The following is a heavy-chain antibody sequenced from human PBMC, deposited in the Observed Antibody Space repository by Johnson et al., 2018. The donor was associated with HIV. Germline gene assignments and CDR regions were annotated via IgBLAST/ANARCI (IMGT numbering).Heavy chain of an antibody. CDR1: GFTFGSYA. Sequence: QVQLVESGGGVVQPGRSLRLSCAASGFTFGSYAMHWVRQAPGKGLEWVALISFDGGTKYYADSVKGRFTISRDNSKNTLYLQMNSLRAEDTAVYYCARENWGQRMNAFDIWGQGTMVTVSS. J-gene: IGHJ3*02. CDR3: ARENWGQRMNAFDI. CDR2: ISFDGGTK. D-gene: IGHD7-27*01. V-gene: IGHV3-30*04.